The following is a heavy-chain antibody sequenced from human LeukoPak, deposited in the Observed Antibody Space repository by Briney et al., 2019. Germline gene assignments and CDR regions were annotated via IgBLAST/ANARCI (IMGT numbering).Heavy chain of an antibody. Sequence: ASVKVSCKASGYTFTSYYMHWVRQAPGQGLEWMGIINPSGGSTSYAQKFQGRVTMTTDTSTSTAYMELRSLRSDDTAVYYCARDRCSGGSCFLLDDAFDIWGQGTMVTVSS. CDR2: INPSGGST. D-gene: IGHD2-15*01. V-gene: IGHV1-46*01. J-gene: IGHJ3*02. CDR1: GYTFTSYY. CDR3: ARDRCSGGSCFLLDDAFDI.